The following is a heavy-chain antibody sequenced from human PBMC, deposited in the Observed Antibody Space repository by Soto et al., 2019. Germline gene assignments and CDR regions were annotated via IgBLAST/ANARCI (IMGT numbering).Heavy chain of an antibody. J-gene: IGHJ5*02. CDR2: IIAPGVVS. D-gene: IGHD4-17*01. CDR3: AKDRWAGGNYGFYFEH. V-gene: IGHV3-23*01. CDR1: VFSIASYX. Sequence: RXCXAASVFSIASYXMSWLREAPGKGLAWVSLIIAPGVVSYYADSVKGRFNISRENSKNTIYLQMDSLRADETAIYYCAKDRWAGGNYGFYFEHWGHGTLVTVSS.